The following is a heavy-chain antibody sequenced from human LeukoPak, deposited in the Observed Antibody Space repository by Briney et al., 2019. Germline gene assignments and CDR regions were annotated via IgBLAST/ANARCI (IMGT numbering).Heavy chain of an antibody. D-gene: IGHD6-13*01. CDR2: IYYSGST. CDR1: GGSISSYY. Sequence: SETLSLTCTVSGGSISSYYWSWIRQPPGKGLEWIGYIYYSGSTNYNPSLKSRVTISVDMSKNQFSLKLSSVTAADAAVYYCARGRAAAGNFFDYWGQGTLVTVSS. V-gene: IGHV4-59*01. J-gene: IGHJ4*02. CDR3: ARGRAAAGNFFDY.